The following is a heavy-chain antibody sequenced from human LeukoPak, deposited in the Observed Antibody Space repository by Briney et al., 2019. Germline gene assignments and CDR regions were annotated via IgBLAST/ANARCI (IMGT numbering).Heavy chain of an antibody. J-gene: IGHJ6*02. Sequence: SETLSLTCTVSGGSISSYYWSWIRQPPGKGLEWIGYIYNSGSTNYNPSLKSRVTISEDMSKNQFSLKLSSVTAADTAVYYCARVMITFGGVRVGYYGMDVWGQGTTVTVSS. V-gene: IGHV4-59*01. CDR1: GGSISSYY. CDR2: IYNSGST. D-gene: IGHD3-16*01. CDR3: ARVMITFGGVRVGYYGMDV.